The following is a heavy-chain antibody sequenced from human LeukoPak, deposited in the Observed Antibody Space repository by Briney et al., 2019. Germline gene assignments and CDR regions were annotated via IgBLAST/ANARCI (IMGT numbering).Heavy chain of an antibody. CDR3: AREGSSCSSTSCHNAFDI. CDR2: IYYSGST. D-gene: IGHD2-2*02. V-gene: IGHV4-30-4*08. J-gene: IGHJ3*02. Sequence: SQTLSLTCTVSGGSISSGDYYWSWIRQPPGKGLEWIGYIYYSGSTYYNPSLKSRVTISVDTSKNQFSLKLSSVTAADTAVYYCAREGSSCSSTSCHNAFDIWGQGTMVTVSS. CDR1: GGSISSGDYY.